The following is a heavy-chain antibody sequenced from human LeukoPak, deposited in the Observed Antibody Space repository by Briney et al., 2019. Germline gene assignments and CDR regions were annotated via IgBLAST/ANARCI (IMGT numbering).Heavy chain of an antibody. J-gene: IGHJ6*04. V-gene: IGHV4-34*01. CDR1: GGSFSGYY. CDR2: INHSGST. Sequence: SETLSLTCAVYGGSFSGYYWSWIRQPPGKGLEWIGEINHSGSTNYNPSLKSRVTISVDTSKNQFSLKLSSVTAADTAVCYCARALYGMDVWGKGTTVTVSS. CDR3: ARALYGMDV.